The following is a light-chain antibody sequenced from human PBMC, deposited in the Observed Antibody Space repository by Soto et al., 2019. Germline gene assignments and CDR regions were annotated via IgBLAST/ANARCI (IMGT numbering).Light chain of an antibody. V-gene: IGLV2-14*01. J-gene: IGLJ1*01. CDR3: SSYTRSSTYV. CDR1: SSDVGAYDY. CDR2: EVT. Sequence: QLVLTQPASVSASPGQSIAISCSGTSSDVGAYDYVSWYQHHPGKAPKLIIYEVTYRPSGVSNRFSASKSGNTASLTISGLQAEDEADYYCSSYTRSSTYVFGTGTKLTVL.